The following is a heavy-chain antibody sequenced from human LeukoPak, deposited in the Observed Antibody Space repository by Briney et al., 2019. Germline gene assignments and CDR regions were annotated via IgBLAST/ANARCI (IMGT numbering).Heavy chain of an antibody. CDR1: GGTFSSYA. CDR2: INPSGGST. J-gene: IGHJ4*02. CDR3: ARDFRNSGWYYFDY. Sequence: ASVKVSCKASGGTFSSYAISWVRQAPGQGLEWMGIINPSGGSTSYAQKFQGRVTMTRDTSTSTVYMELSSLRSEDTAVYYCARDFRNSGWYYFDYWGQGTLVTVSS. D-gene: IGHD6-19*01. V-gene: IGHV1-46*01.